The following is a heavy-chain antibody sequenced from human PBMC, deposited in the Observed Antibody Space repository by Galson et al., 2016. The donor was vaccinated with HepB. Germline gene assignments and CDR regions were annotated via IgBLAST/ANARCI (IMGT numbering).Heavy chain of an antibody. CDR3: ARVGIGSSWYFDY. J-gene: IGHJ4*02. D-gene: IGHD6-13*01. V-gene: IGHV3-7*01. Sequence: SLRLSCAVSGFTFSSYWMSWVRQGPGKGLEWVAIIKQDGSEKYYVDSVKGRFTISRDNAKKSLYLQMNSLRAEDTAVYYGARVGIGSSWYFDYWGQGTLVTVSS. CDR2: IKQDGSEK. CDR1: GFTFSSYW.